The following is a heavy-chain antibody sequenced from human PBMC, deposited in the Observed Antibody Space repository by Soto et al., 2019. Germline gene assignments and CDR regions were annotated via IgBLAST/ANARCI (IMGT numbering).Heavy chain of an antibody. Sequence: PGGSLRLSCAASGFPFNDYKMSWVRQAPGKGLEWVTSISSSSTDKFYADSVKGRFTISRDNAKNSLYLQMNVLTAEDTAVDFCARDKDGYKSGLDYWGLGTLVTVSS. CDR1: GFPFNDYK. V-gene: IGHV3-21*01. CDR2: ISSSSTDK. D-gene: IGHD5-12*01. CDR3: ARDKDGYKSGLDY. J-gene: IGHJ4*02.